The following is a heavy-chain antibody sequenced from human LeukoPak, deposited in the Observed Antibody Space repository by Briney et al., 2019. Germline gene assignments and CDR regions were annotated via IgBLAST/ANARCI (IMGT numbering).Heavy chain of an antibody. J-gene: IGHJ6*02. D-gene: IGHD3-16*01. V-gene: IGHV3-9*01. CDR3: ARGGGLDV. CDR2: ISWNSGSI. Sequence: GGSLRLSCAASGFTFDDYAMHWVRQTPGEGLEWVSGISWNSGSIGYADSVKGRFTISRDNAKNSLYLQMSNLRAEDTAVYFCARGGGLDVWGQGATVTVSS. CDR1: GFTFDDYA.